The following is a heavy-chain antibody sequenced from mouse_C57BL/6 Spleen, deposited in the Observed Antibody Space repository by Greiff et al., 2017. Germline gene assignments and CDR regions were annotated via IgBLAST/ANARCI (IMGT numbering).Heavy chain of an antibody. J-gene: IGHJ1*03. CDR3: TISDFGV. V-gene: IGHV1-15*01. CDR1: GYTFTDYE. Sequence: QVQLQQSGAELVRPGASVTLSCKASGYTFTDYEMHWVKQTPVHGLEWIGAIDPETGGTAYTQKFKGKAILTADKSSSTAYMELRSLTSEDAAVYYCTISDFGVWGTGTTVTVSS. CDR2: IDPETGGT.